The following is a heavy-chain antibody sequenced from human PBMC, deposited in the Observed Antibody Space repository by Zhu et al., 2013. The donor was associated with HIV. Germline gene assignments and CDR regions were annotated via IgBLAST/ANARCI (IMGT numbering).Heavy chain of an antibody. Sequence: QVQLQESGPGLVKASQTLSLTCTVSGASISVGDYFWAWIRQPPGKGLEWIGHIYYSRSTYYSPSLKSRVTISVDTSKNHFSLKLSSVTAADTAVYYCARVPRRRQLPDYWGQGTLVTVSS. CDR2: IYYSRST. CDR3: ARVPRRRQLPDY. V-gene: IGHV4-30-4*01. J-gene: IGHJ4*02. CDR1: GASISVGDYF. D-gene: IGHD1-26*01.